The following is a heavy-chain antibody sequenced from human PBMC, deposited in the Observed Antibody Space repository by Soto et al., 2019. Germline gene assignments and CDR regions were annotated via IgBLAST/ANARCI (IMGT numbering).Heavy chain of an antibody. D-gene: IGHD3-3*01. Sequence: GGSLRLSCAASGFTFSNAWMNWVRQAPGKGLEWVGRIKSKTDGGTTDYAAPVKGRFTISRDDSKNTLYLQMNSLKTEDTAVYYCTTDLLDLRITIFGVVIDKVPDYYGMDVWGQGTTVTVSS. CDR2: IKSKTDGGTT. V-gene: IGHV3-15*07. J-gene: IGHJ6*02. CDR3: TTDLLDLRITIFGVVIDKVPDYYGMDV. CDR1: GFTFSNAW.